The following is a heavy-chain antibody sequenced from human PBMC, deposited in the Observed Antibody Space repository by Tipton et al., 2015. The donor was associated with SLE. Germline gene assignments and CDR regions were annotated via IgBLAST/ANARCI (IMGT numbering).Heavy chain of an antibody. CDR3: ARFRPTWGEATPYYFDF. CDR2: IYHSGDI. J-gene: IGHJ4*02. D-gene: IGHD7-27*01. CDR1: GVSISSDFDF. V-gene: IGHV4-31*03. Sequence: TLSLTCSVSGVSISSDFDFWSWVRHHPERGLEWIGYIYHSGDIYYNPSLKSRIVMSVDTSKNQFSLNLASVTAADTAVYYCARFRPTWGEATPYYFDFWGRGTPVVVSS.